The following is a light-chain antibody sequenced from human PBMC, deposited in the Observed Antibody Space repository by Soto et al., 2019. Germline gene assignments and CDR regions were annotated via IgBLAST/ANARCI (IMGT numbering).Light chain of an antibody. Sequence: EIVMTQSPATLSVSPWERANLSCRASQSVSHNLAWYQQKPGQAPRLLIYGASTRATGIPARFSGSGAGPEFHHTISRLQSEDFAFYDWQQYNNGPPLTCGQGTKEEIK. CDR1: QSVSHN. V-gene: IGKV3-15*01. CDR3: QQYNNGPPLT. CDR2: GAS. J-gene: IGKJ1*01.